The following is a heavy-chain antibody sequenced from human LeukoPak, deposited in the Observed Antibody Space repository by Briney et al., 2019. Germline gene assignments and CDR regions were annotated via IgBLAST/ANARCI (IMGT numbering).Heavy chain of an antibody. CDR1: GFTFSGAW. CDR2: VKSKVDGGTA. V-gene: IGHV3-15*01. CDR3: VADLPGVTTNYGMDF. J-gene: IGHJ6*02. D-gene: IGHD4-17*01. Sequence: GSLRLSCVASGFTFSGAWMIWVRQAPGSGLECVGRVKSKVDGGTADCAAPLKGRFTISRDDSKNTLYLQMDSLKSEDTGVYYCVADLPGVTTNYGMDFWGQGTTVTVSS.